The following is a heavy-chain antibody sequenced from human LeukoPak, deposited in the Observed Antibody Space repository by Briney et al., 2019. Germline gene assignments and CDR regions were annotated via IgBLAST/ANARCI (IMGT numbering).Heavy chain of an antibody. D-gene: IGHD3-22*01. CDR2: INPNSGGT. J-gene: IGHJ3*02. CDR3: ATSYDSSNAAFDI. Sequence: ASVKVSCKASGYTFTGYYMHWVRQAPGQGLEWMGWINPNSGGTNYAQKFQGRVTMTEDTSTDTAYMELSSLRSEDTAAYYCATSYDSSNAAFDIWGQGTMVTVSS. CDR1: GYTFTGYY. V-gene: IGHV1-2*02.